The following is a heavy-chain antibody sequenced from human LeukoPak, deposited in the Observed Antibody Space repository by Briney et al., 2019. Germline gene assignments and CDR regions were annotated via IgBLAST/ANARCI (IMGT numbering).Heavy chain of an antibody. J-gene: IGHJ6*02. D-gene: IGHD3-9*01. V-gene: IGHV1-46*01. CDR2: INPSGGST. Sequence: ASVKVSCKASGYTFTSYYMHWVRQAPGQGLEWMGIINPSGGSTSYAQKFQGRVTITADESTSTAYMELSSLRSEDTAVYYCARARYFGRRYYYGMDVWGQGTTVTVSS. CDR3: ARARYFGRRYYYGMDV. CDR1: GYTFTSYY.